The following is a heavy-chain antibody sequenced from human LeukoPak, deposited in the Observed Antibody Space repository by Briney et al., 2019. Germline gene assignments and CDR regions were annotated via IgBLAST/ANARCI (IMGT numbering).Heavy chain of an antibody. V-gene: IGHV3-30-3*01. D-gene: IGHD5-24*01. J-gene: IGHJ4*02. Sequence: GRSLRLSCAASGFTFSGYAMHWVRQAPGKGLEWGSVISYDGSNKYCAASVKGRFTISRDNSKNTLYLQMSSLRAEDTAVYYCARAWMATIIDYWGQGTLVTVSS. CDR3: ARAWMATIIDY. CDR1: GFTFSGYA. CDR2: ISYDGSNK.